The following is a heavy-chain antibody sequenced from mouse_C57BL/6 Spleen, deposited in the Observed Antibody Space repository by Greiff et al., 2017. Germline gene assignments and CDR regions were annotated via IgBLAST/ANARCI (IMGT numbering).Heavy chain of an antibody. D-gene: IGHD2-1*01. Sequence: EVMLVESGGGLVKPGGSLKLSCAASGFTFSDYGMHWVRQAPEKGLEWVAYISSGSSTIYYADTVKGRFTISRDNAKNTLFLQMNSLRSEDTAMYYCATSYYGNFYAMDYWGQGASVTVSS. J-gene: IGHJ4*01. CDR1: GFTFSDYG. CDR3: ATSYYGNFYAMDY. V-gene: IGHV5-17*01. CDR2: ISSGSSTI.